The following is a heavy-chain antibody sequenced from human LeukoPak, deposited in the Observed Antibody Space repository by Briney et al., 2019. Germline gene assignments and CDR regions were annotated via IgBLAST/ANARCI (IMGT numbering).Heavy chain of an antibody. CDR1: GFTFRSYE. J-gene: IGHJ4*02. CDR2: ISSSGNTI. D-gene: IGHD3-22*01. V-gene: IGHV3-48*03. Sequence: GGSLRLSCSISGFTFRSYEMNWVRQAPGKGLEWVSYISSSGNTIYYADSVKGRFTISRDNAKNSLYLQMNSLRAEDTAIYYCARDKNYYDSSGRRKVTDYWGQGTLVTVSS. CDR3: ARDKNYYDSSGRRKVTDY.